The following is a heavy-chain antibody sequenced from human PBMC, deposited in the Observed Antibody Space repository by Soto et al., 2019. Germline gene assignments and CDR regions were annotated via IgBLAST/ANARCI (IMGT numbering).Heavy chain of an antibody. Sequence: EVQLVESGGGLVQPGRSLRLSCAASGFTFGDYAMQWVRQAPGKGLEWVSAISWNSGRIDYADSVKGRFTISRDNAKNTLYLQMNSLRDEHTAMYYGARETTMVRGVTPSFGYWGQGTLVTVSS. D-gene: IGHD3-10*01. J-gene: IGHJ4*02. CDR3: ARETTMVRGVTPSFGY. CDR1: GFTFGDYA. CDR2: ISWNSGRI. V-gene: IGHV3-9*01.